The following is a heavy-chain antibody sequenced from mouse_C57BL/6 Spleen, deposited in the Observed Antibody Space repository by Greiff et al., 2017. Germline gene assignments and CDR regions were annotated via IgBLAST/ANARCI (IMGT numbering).Heavy chain of an antibody. Sequence: VTLVESGAELMKPGASVKLSCKATGYTFTGYWIEWVKQRPGHGLEWIGEILPGSGSTNYNEKFKGKSTFTADKSSNTAYMQLSSLTTEDSAIYYCARPLYYGNHGFAYWGQGTLVTVSA. D-gene: IGHD2-1*01. CDR1: GYTFTGYW. CDR2: ILPGSGST. V-gene: IGHV1-9*01. J-gene: IGHJ3*01. CDR3: ARPLYYGNHGFAY.